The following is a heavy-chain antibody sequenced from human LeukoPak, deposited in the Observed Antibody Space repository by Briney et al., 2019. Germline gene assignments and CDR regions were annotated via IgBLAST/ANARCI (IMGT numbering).Heavy chain of an antibody. V-gene: IGHV1-69*05. J-gene: IGHJ6*02. CDR1: GGSFSTSG. CDR3: ARDHWGIVENGYDYFYYDMDV. CDR2: VIPIYGTP. Sequence: SVKVSCKASGGSFSTSGFSWVRQAPGQGLEWMGGVIPIYGTPSYARKFQGRVTITTDESTSTAYMELSSLRSEDTAVYYCARDHWGIVENGYDYFYYDMDVWGQGTTVTVSS. D-gene: IGHD7-27*01.